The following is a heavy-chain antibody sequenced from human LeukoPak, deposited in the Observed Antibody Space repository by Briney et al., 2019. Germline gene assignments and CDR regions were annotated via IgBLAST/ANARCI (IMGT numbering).Heavy chain of an antibody. Sequence: SVKVSCKASGYTFTSYAMHWVRQAPGQRLEWMGRIIPILGIANYAQKFQGRVTITADKSTSTAYMELSSLRSEDTAVYYCARSEIPPYYYDSSGKFDYWGQGTLVTVSS. V-gene: IGHV1-69*04. CDR1: GYTFTSYA. CDR2: IIPILGIA. D-gene: IGHD3-22*01. CDR3: ARSEIPPYYYDSSGKFDY. J-gene: IGHJ4*02.